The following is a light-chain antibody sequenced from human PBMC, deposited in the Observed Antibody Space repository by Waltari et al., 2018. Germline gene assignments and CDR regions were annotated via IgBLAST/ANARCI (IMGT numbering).Light chain of an antibody. CDR1: QSIQTF. J-gene: IGKJ3*01. CDR2: NSS. CDR3: QHRDNWLFT. V-gene: IGKV3-11*01. Sequence: EIVLIQAPATLSFSPGERANLSCRASQSIQTFLAWYQQKPGQAPRLLIYNSSTRASGVPVRFSGSVSGTDFTLTISHLEPEDFAFYFCQHRDNWLFTFGPGTKVEIK.